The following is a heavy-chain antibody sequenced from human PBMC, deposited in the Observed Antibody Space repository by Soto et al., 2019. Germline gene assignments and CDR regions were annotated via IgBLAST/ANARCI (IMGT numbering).Heavy chain of an antibody. CDR2: VRGNGDPP. V-gene: IGHV3-64D*06. J-gene: IGHJ4*02. D-gene: IGHD5-12*01. Sequence: GGCLRVSCSASGFTFSSYDMHWVRQAPGKGLEYVSGVRGNGDPPFYADSVKGRFTISRDNSKNTLYLQMSSLSADDTAVYYCVKSRGGNNFDFFDWGQGALVTVSS. CDR3: VKSRGGNNFDFFD. CDR1: GFTFSSYD.